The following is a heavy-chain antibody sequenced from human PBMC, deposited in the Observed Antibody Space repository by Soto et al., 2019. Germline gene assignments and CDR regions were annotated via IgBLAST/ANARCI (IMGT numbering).Heavy chain of an antibody. CDR1: GSTVNIGTYY. Sequence: SESLSLTYSVPGSTVNIGTYYGSWIRQPPGKGLEWIGFIHYSGSTNYNPSLKSRVTMSVDTSKNQFSLKLTSVNAADTAVYYCTRGGDAYKNGHWGQGTLVTVSS. D-gene: IGHD2-21*01. J-gene: IGHJ4*02. V-gene: IGHV4-61*01. CDR3: TRGGDAYKNGH. CDR2: IHYSGST.